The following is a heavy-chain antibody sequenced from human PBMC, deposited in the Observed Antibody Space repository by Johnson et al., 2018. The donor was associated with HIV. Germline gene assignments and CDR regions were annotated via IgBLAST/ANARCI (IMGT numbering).Heavy chain of an antibody. CDR3: VRDTEREAFDI. D-gene: IGHD2-8*02. Sequence: VQLVESGGGLIQPGGSLRLSCAASGFTVRSNYMSWVRQAPGKRLEWVSVIYSGGSTNYADSVKGRFTISRDISKNTLYLQMSSLRAEDTAVYYCVRDTEREAFDIWGQGTMVTVSS. V-gene: IGHV3-53*01. J-gene: IGHJ3*02. CDR2: IYSGGST. CDR1: GFTVRSNY.